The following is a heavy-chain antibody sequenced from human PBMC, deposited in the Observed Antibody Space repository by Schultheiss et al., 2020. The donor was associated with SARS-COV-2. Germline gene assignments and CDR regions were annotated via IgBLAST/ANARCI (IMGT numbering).Heavy chain of an antibody. CDR1: GGSISSYY. CDR3: AREYSSSSGWFDP. Sequence: SETLSLTCTVSGGSISSYYWSWIRQPPGKGLEWIGSILYSGSTNYNPSLKSRVTMSVDTSKNQFSLKLSSVTAADTAVYYCAREYSSSSGWFDPWGQGTLVTVSS. J-gene: IGHJ5*02. D-gene: IGHD6-6*01. V-gene: IGHV4-59*01. CDR2: ILYSGST.